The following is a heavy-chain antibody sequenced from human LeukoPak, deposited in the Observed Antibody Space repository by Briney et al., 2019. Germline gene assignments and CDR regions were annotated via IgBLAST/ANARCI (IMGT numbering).Heavy chain of an antibody. CDR2: IYHSGTT. CDR3: ARHYSSSWYFGY. Sequence: AETLSLTCTVSGYSISSDYLWAWLRLPPGTGLEWIGSIYHSGTTYYNPSLKSRVTISVDTSKNQFSLKLTSVTAADTAFYYCARHYSSSWYFGYWGQGTLVTVSS. V-gene: IGHV4-38-2*02. J-gene: IGHJ4*02. CDR1: GYSISSDYL. D-gene: IGHD6-13*01.